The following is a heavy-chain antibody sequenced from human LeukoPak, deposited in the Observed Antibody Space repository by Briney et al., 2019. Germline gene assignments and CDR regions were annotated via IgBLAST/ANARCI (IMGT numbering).Heavy chain of an antibody. J-gene: IGHJ5*02. CDR3: AGDTHSSSWYDH. CDR2: IYSDGNT. D-gene: IGHD6-13*01. Sequence: GGSLRLSCAVSGFTVTSIYMSWVRKAPGKGLEWVSFIYSDGNTYYADSVKGRFTISRDSSRNTLYLQMNSLRVEDTAVYYCAGDTHSSSWYDHWGQGTLVTVSS. V-gene: IGHV3-53*01. CDR1: GFTVTSIY.